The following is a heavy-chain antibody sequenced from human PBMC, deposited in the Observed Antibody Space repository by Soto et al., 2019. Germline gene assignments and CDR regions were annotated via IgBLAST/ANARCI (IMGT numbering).Heavy chain of an antibody. CDR2: IRGSGGST. V-gene: IGHV3-23*01. J-gene: IGHJ6*02. Sequence: GGSLRLSCAASGFTFSSYAMSWVRQAPGKGLEWVSAIRGSGGSTYYADSVKGRFTISRDNSKNTLYLQMNSLRAEDTAVYYCAKDRSSGWYYYYGMDVWGQGTTVTVSS. D-gene: IGHD6-19*01. CDR1: GFTFSSYA. CDR3: AKDRSSGWYYYYGMDV.